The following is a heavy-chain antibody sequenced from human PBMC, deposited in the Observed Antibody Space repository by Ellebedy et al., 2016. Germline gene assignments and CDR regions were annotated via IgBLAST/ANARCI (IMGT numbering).Heavy chain of an antibody. J-gene: IGHJ6*03. V-gene: IGHV3-23*01. CDR3: TALWHYYYYYMDV. CDR1: GFTFSSYA. D-gene: IGHD3-10*01. Sequence: GGSLRLSCAASGFTFSSYAMSWVRQAPGKGLDWISAISDSGGSTFYADSVKGRFTISRDDSKNTAYLQMNSLKTEDTAVYYCTALWHYYYYYMDVWGKGTTVTVSS. CDR2: ISDSGGST.